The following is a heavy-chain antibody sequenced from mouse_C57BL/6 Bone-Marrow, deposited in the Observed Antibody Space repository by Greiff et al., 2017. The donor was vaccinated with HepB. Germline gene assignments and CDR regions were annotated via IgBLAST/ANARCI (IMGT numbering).Heavy chain of an antibody. J-gene: IGHJ4*01. D-gene: IGHD2-5*01. V-gene: IGHV1-64*01. Sequence: QVQLQQPGAELVKPGASVKLSCKASGYTFTSYWMHWVKQRPGQGLEWIGMIHPNSGSTNYNEKFKSKATLTVDKSSSTAYMQLSSLTSEDSAVYYCARADSNPYYYAMDYWGQGTSVTVSS. CDR1: GYTFTSYW. CDR3: ARADSNPYYYAMDY. CDR2: IHPNSGST.